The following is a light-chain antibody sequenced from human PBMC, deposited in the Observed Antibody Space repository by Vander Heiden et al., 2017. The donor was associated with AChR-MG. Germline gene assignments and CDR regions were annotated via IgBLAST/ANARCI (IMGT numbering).Light chain of an antibody. CDR1: ESVGRN. CDR2: SAS. V-gene: IGKV3-15*01. Sequence: EIVLTPSPATLSVSPGERVTLSCRASESVGRNLGWYQQKPGQAPRLLIYSASTRATGIPARFSGSGSGTEFTLTISRLQSEDFAVYYCQQYNNRPPWTFGQGTQVEI. J-gene: IGKJ1*01. CDR3: QQYNNRPPWT.